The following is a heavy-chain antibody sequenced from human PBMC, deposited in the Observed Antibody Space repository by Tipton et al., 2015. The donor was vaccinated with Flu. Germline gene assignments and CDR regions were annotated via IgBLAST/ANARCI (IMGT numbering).Heavy chain of an antibody. J-gene: IGHJ6*02. D-gene: IGHD6-13*01. CDR2: IYYSGST. CDR1: AGSISSYY. V-gene: IGHV4-59*08. CDR3: ARDSAAHYGMDV. Sequence: TLSLTCTISAGSISSYYWSWIRQPPGKGLEWIGYIYYSGSTNYNPSLKSRVTISVDTYKNQFSLKLSSVTAADTAVYYCARDSAAHYGMDVWGQGTTVTVSS.